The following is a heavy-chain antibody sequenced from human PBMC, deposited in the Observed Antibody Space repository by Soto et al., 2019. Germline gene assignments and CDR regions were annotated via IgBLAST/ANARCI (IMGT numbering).Heavy chain of an antibody. V-gene: IGHV4-39*01. CDR2: LYHSGST. J-gene: IGHJ1*01. Sequence: QMQLQESGPGLLEPWETLSLTCTVSDDSISSRTYYWAWIRQPPGKGLEWIGYLYHSGSTYYAPSVNSRATMSVDTSKKQLSLKLTSVTAADTAVYYCARAAYSGSPIDHWGQGTLVTVSP. CDR3: ARAAYSGSPIDH. D-gene: IGHD1-26*01. CDR1: DDSISSRTYY.